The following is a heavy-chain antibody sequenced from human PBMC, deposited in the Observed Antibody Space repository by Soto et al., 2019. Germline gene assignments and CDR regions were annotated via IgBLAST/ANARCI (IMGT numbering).Heavy chain of an antibody. CDR3: ASAKKGIAAAENWFDP. CDR1: GGSISSGGYY. Sequence: QVQLQESGPGLVKPSQTLSLTCTVSGGSISSGGYYWSWIRQHPGKGLEWIGYISYSGSTYYNPYLKSRVTISVDTSKTQYSRKLSSVTAADTAVYYCASAKKGIAAAENWFDPWGQGTLVTVSS. J-gene: IGHJ5*02. D-gene: IGHD6-13*01. CDR2: ISYSGST. V-gene: IGHV4-31*03.